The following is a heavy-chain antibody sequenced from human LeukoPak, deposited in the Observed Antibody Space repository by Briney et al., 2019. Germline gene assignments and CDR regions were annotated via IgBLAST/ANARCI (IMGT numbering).Heavy chain of an antibody. Sequence: KPGGSLRLSSAASGFTFRSYSMNWGRQAPGKGLGWVSSISSISSYIYYADSVKGRFTIPRDNAKNSLYLQMNSLRAEDTAVYYCASSCSSTSCDHKYNWFDPWGQGTLVTVSS. CDR2: ISSISSYI. D-gene: IGHD2-2*01. CDR3: ASSCSSTSCDHKYNWFDP. CDR1: GFTFRSYS. V-gene: IGHV3-21*01. J-gene: IGHJ5*02.